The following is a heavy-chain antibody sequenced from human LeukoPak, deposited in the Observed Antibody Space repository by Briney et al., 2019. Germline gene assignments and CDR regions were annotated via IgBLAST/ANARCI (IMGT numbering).Heavy chain of an antibody. D-gene: IGHD2-15*01. J-gene: IGHJ6*03. Sequence: PGRSLRLSCAASGFTFDDYAMHWVREAPGKGLEWVSGINWNSGSIGYADSVKGRFTISRDNAKNSLYLQMNSLRGEDMALYDCAKDGGSGLSHMDVWGKGNTVTVSS. CDR3: AKDGGSGLSHMDV. CDR1: GFTFDDYA. CDR2: INWNSGSI. V-gene: IGHV3-9*03.